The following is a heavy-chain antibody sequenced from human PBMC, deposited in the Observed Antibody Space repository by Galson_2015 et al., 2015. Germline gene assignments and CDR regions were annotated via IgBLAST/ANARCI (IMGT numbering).Heavy chain of an antibody. Sequence: SLRLSCAASGFTFSSYAMSWVRQAPGKGLEWVSAISGSGGSTYYADSVKGRFTISRDNSKNTLYLQMNSLGTEDTAVYYCAKSLRPRYYFDYWGQGTLVTVSS. CDR3: AKSLRPRYYFDY. V-gene: IGHV3-23*01. CDR1: GFTFSSYA. J-gene: IGHJ4*02. CDR2: ISGSGGST. D-gene: IGHD3-16*01.